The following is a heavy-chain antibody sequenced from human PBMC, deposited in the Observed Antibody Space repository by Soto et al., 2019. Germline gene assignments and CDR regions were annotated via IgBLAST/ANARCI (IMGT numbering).Heavy chain of an antibody. D-gene: IGHD1-26*01. CDR2: MSSDGSKI. J-gene: IGHJ4*02. Sequence: QVQLVESGGGAVQPGESLRLSCVASGFDFTYYAMHWVRQAPGKGLESVAVMSSDGSKIHHTDSVKGRFTISRDNSKNTLYLQMNSLRKEDTAVYFCAKVEGVGGTLGLFNYWGQGTRVSVSS. V-gene: IGHV3-30*18. CDR3: AKVEGVGGTLGLFNY. CDR1: GFDFTYYA.